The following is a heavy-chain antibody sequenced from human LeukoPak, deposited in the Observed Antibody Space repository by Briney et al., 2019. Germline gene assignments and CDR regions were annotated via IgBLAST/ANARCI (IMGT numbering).Heavy chain of an antibody. V-gene: IGHV4-34*01. CDR3: ARSGLTFYRVRHGGDWFDP. CDR1: GGSFSGYY. J-gene: IGHJ5*02. Sequence: PSETLSLTCAVYGGSFSGYYWSWIRQPPGKGLEWIGEINHSGSTNYNPSLKSRVTISVDTSKNQFSLKLSSVTAADTAVYYCARSGLTFYRVRHGGDWFDPWGQGTLVTVSS. D-gene: IGHD3-16*01. CDR2: INHSGST.